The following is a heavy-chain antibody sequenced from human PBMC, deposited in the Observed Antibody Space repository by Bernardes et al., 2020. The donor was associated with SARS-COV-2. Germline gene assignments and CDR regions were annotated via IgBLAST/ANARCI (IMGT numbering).Heavy chain of an antibody. CDR2: INPNSGGT. CDR3: ARELSEYNWNYDYYYGMDV. Sequence: ASVKVSCKASGYTFTGYYMHWVRQAPGQGLEWMGWINPNSGGTNYAQKFQGWVTMTRDTSISTAYMGLSRLRSDDTAVYYCARELSEYNWNYDYYYGMDVWGQGTTVTVSS. CDR1: GYTFTGYY. V-gene: IGHV1-2*04. D-gene: IGHD1-20*01. J-gene: IGHJ6*02.